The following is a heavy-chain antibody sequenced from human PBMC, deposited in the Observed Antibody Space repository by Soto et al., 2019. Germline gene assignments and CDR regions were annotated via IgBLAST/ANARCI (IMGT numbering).Heavy chain of an antibody. V-gene: IGHV3-23*01. Sequence: GGSLRLSYAASGFTFSSYAISWVRQAPGKGLEWVSAISGSGGSTYYADSVKGRFTISRDNSKNTLYLQMNSLRAEDTAVYYCAKGESGPRSGSYYLPYKWFDPWGQGTLVTVSS. CDR2: ISGSGGST. CDR3: AKGESGPRSGSYYLPYKWFDP. D-gene: IGHD1-26*01. CDR1: GFTFSSYA. J-gene: IGHJ5*02.